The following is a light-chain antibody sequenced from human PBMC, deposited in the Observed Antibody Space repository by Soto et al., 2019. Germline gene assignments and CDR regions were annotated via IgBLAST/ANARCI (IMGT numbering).Light chain of an antibody. CDR1: EDISSY. J-gene: IGKJ5*01. CDR3: QQFKNYPIT. CDR2: AAS. V-gene: IGKV1-9*01. Sequence: IQFTRSPSSLSASFVDIATFTCRASEDISSYLVWYQQKPGAAPKLLIYAASALHSGVPSRFSGSGSGTDFTLTISSLHPEDFAVYFCQQFKNYPITFGQGTRLEI.